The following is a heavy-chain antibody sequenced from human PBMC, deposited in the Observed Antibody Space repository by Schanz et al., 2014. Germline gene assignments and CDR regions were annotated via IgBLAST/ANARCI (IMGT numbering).Heavy chain of an antibody. CDR1: GFGFSSYS. CDR3: ARGGSGSHYRLDS. J-gene: IGHJ4*02. Sequence: EVQLVESGGGLIQPGGSLRLSCAASGFGFSSYSMNWVRRAPGKGLEWVSYISGSSRTIYYADSMKGRFTVSRDNAENALYLQMNSLRAEDTGLYFCARGGSGSHYRLDSWGQGTLVNVSS. CDR2: ISGSSRTI. D-gene: IGHD1-26*01. V-gene: IGHV3-48*01.